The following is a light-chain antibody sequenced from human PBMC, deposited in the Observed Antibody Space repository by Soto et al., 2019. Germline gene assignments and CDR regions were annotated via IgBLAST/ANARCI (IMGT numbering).Light chain of an antibody. CDR1: QGIDTY. J-gene: IGKJ3*01. Sequence: DIQMTQSPSSLSASVGDRVTITCRASQGIDTYLAWYQQRPGKAPKLLIYAASTLQSGVPSRFSGSGSGTDFTLTISSLQPEDVATYYCQKYNSVPFTFGPGTKVDIK. V-gene: IGKV1-27*01. CDR3: QKYNSVPFT. CDR2: AAS.